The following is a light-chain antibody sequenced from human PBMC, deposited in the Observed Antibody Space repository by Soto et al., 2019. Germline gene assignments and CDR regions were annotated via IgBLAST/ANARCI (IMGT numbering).Light chain of an antibody. CDR3: QHYNNWPWT. Sequence: EIVFTQSPATLSLSPGERATLSCRASQSVGSDLAWYQQKPGQAPRILIYDTSTRATGIPARFSGRGSGTEFTLTLSSLQSDDFKVYYCQHYNNWPWTVGQGTKVDI. V-gene: IGKV3-15*01. CDR2: DTS. CDR1: QSVGSD. J-gene: IGKJ1*01.